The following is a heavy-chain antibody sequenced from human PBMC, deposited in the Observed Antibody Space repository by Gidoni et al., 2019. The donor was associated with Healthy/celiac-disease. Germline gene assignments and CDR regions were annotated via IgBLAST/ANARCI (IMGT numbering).Heavy chain of an antibody. D-gene: IGHD2-2*01. J-gene: IGHJ4*02. CDR3: ARLQVVPAAKSFDY. CDR1: GGSISSSSYY. V-gene: IGHV4-39*01. Sequence: QLQLQESGPGLVKPSETLSLTCTVSGGSISSSSYYWGWIRQPPGKGLEWIGSIYYSGSTYYNPSLKSRVTISVDTSKNQFSLKLSSVTAADTAVYYCARLQVVPAAKSFDYWGQGTLVTVSS. CDR2: IYYSGST.